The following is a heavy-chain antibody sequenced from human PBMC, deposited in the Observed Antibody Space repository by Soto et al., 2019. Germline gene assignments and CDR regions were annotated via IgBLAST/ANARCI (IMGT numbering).Heavy chain of an antibody. CDR3: AKLHDFWSGTNDY. CDR1: GFTFSSYA. Sequence: EVQLLESGGGLVQPGGSLRLSCAASGFTFSSYAMSWVRQAPGKGLEWVSAISGSGGSTYYADSVKGRFTISRDNSKNTVYLQMNSLRAEDTAVYYCAKLHDFWSGTNDYWGQGALVTVSS. D-gene: IGHD3-3*01. V-gene: IGHV3-23*01. J-gene: IGHJ4*02. CDR2: ISGSGGST.